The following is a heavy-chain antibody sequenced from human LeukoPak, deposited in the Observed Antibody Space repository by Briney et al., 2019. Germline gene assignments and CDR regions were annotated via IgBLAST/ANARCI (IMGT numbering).Heavy chain of an antibody. CDR2: ISGSGGST. J-gene: IGHJ3*02. CDR1: GFTFSSYA. D-gene: IGHD3-3*01. V-gene: IGHV3-23*01. CDR3: AKLLLRFFDAFDI. Sequence: PGGSLRLSCAASGFTFSSYAVSWVRQAPGKGLEWVSAISGSGGSTYYADSVKGRFTISRDNSKNMLYLQMNSLRAEDTAVYYCAKLLLRFFDAFDIWGQGTMVTVSS.